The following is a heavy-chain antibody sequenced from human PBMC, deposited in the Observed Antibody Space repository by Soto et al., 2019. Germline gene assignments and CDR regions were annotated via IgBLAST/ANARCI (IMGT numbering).Heavy chain of an antibody. CDR3: ARDSGVSPPFWFDP. D-gene: IGHD3-10*01. Sequence: SETLSLTCTVSGGSISSGGYYWSWIRQHPGKGLEWIGYIYYSGSTYYNPSLKSRVTISVDTSKNQFSLKLSSVTAADTAVYYCARDSGVSPPFWFDPWGQGTLVTV. V-gene: IGHV4-31*03. CDR2: IYYSGST. J-gene: IGHJ5*02. CDR1: GGSISSGGYY.